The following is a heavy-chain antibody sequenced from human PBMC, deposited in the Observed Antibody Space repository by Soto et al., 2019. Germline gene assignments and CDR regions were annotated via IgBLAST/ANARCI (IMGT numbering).Heavy chain of an antibody. V-gene: IGHV3-74*01. CDR2: ISGDGRFT. J-gene: IGHJ4*02. D-gene: IGHD2-21*01. CDR3: VRVGGGWGNVDY. Sequence: EVQLVESGGGLVQPGGSLRLSCGASGFTFSNYWMHWVRQAPGEGLVWVSRISGDGRFTRFADSVKGRFTISRDNAKNTLHLQMDSLRVEDTAVYYCVRVGGGWGNVDYWGQGALVSVSS. CDR1: GFTFSNYW.